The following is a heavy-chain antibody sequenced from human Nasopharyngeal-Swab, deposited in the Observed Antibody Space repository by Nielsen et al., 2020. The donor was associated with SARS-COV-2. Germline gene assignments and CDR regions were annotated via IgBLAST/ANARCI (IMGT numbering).Heavy chain of an antibody. CDR1: GFTFNTYS. J-gene: IGHJ3*02. V-gene: IGHV3-48*02. D-gene: IGHD1-26*01. CDR3: ARDPNGSYYFRPDAFDI. Sequence: GESLKISCTTSGFTFNTYSMNWVRQAPGKGPEWLSYISSSSGTIYYADSVKGRFTISRDNAKNSLYLQMNSLRDEDTAVYYCARDPNGSYYFRPDAFDIWGQGIMDIVSS. CDR2: ISSSSGTI.